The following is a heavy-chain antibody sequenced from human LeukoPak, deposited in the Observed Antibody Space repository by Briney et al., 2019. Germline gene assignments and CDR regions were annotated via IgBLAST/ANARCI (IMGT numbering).Heavy chain of an antibody. Sequence: PSQNLSLTCTVSGGSISSGSYYWSWIRQPAGKGLEWIGRIYTSGSTNYNPSLKSPVTISVDTSKNQFSLKLSSVTAADTAVYYCAGYDFWSGYFNYWGQGTLVTVSS. D-gene: IGHD3-3*01. CDR2: IYTSGST. V-gene: IGHV4-61*02. J-gene: IGHJ4*02. CDR3: AGYDFWSGYFNY. CDR1: GGSISSGSYY.